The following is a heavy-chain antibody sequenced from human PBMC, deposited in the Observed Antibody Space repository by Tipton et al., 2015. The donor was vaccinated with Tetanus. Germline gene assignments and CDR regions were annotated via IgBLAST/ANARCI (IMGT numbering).Heavy chain of an antibody. CDR2: IFYAGST. CDR3: ARVDDSVWGSPFDP. J-gene: IGHJ5*02. CDR1: GVSISSYY. V-gene: IGHV4-59*12. D-gene: IGHD3-16*01. Sequence: TLSLTCTVSGVSISSYYWSWIRQSPGKGLEWIGYIFYAGSTNSNPSLKSRVTISVDKAKNQFSLKLSSVTAADTAVYYCARVDDSVWGSPFDPWGQGVLVTVSS.